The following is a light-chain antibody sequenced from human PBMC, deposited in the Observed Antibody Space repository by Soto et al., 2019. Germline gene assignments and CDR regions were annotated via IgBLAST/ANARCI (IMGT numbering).Light chain of an antibody. CDR2: GVS. CDR3: QQYGSSPTWT. Sequence: EIVLTQSPATLSVSPGERVTLSCRASQSVDINLAWYQQKPGQAPRLLIYGVSTRATGIPDRFSASGSGTDFTLTISRLEPEDSAVYYCQQYGSSPTWTFGQGTKVDIK. CDR1: QSVDIN. V-gene: IGKV3-20*01. J-gene: IGKJ1*01.